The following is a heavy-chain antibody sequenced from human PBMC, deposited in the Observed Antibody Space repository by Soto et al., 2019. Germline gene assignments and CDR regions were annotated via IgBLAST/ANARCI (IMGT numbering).Heavy chain of an antibody. J-gene: IGHJ3*02. CDR1: GGFVSSGSYY. Sequence: QMQLQQWGAGLLKPSETLSLTSAVYGGFVSSGSYYWSWIRQPPGKGLEWIGEMSHSGGTHFNPSLKSRVTISVDTSKNQFSLRMSSVTAADTALYYCARVERGTVTTVVDAFDIWGPGTMVTVSS. V-gene: IGHV4-34*01. CDR3: ARVERGTVTTVVDAFDI. CDR2: MSHSGGT. D-gene: IGHD1-1*01.